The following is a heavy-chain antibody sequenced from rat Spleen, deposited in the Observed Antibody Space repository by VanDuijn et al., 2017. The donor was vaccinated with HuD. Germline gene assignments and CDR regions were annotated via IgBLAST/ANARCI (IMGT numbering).Heavy chain of an antibody. CDR1: GFSLTSNG. CDR3: TRSGYYYSSYVPFFDY. V-gene: IGHV2-1*01. Sequence: QVQLKESGPGLVQPSQTLSLSCTVSGFSLTSNGVSWVRQPPGKGLEWMGVIWTGGSTAYNSLLKSRLSISRDISKSQVFLKMNSLQTDDTAMYFCTRSGYYYSSYVPFFDYWGQGVMVTVSS. J-gene: IGHJ2*01. D-gene: IGHD1-2*01. CDR2: IWTGGST.